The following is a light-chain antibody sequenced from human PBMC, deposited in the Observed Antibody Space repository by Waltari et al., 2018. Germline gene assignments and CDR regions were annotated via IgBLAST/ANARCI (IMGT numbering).Light chain of an antibody. CDR3: SSFTTSGAYV. CDR1: SGDVGDYNH. CDR2: DVT. V-gene: IGLV2-14*01. J-gene: IGLJ1*01. Sequence: QSALTQPASVSGSPGQSITISCTATSGDVGDYNHFSWFQQHPGKAPKLMISDVTERPSGISNRFPGSKSGNTASLTISVLQTEDEADYYCSSFTTSGAYVFGAGTKVTVL.